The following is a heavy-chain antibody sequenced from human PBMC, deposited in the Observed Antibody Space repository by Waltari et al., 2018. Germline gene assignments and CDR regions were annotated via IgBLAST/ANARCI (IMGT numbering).Heavy chain of an antibody. V-gene: IGHV3-30*02. D-gene: IGHD6-13*01. CDR3: AKGVAAAGKSY. Sequence: QVQLVESGGGVVQPGGSLRLSCAASGFTFSSYGMHWVRQAPGKGLEWVAFIRYDGSNKYYADSVKGRFTISRDNSKNTLYLQMNSLRAEDTAVYYCAKGVAAAGKSYWGQGTLVTVSS. J-gene: IGHJ4*02. CDR1: GFTFSSYG. CDR2: IRYDGSNK.